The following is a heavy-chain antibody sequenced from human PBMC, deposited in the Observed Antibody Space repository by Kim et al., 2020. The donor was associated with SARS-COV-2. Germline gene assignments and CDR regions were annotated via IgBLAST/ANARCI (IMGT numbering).Heavy chain of an antibody. V-gene: IGHV3-53*01. CDR3: ARSRLGEGLWYFDL. D-gene: IGHD3-10*01. Sequence: GGSLRLSCAASGFTVSSNYMSWVRQAPGKGLEWVSVIYSGGSTYYADSVKGRFTISRDNSKNTLYLQMNSLRAEDTAVYYCARSRLGEGLWYFDLWGRGTLVTVSS. J-gene: IGHJ2*01. CDR1: GFTVSSNY. CDR2: IYSGGST.